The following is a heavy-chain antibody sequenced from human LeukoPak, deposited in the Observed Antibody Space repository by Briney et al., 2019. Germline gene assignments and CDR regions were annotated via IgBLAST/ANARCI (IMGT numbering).Heavy chain of an antibody. CDR1: GSSISSSSYY. Sequence: SETLSLTCTVSGSSISSSSYYWGWIRQPPGKGLEWIGSIYYSGSTYYNPSLKSRVTISVDTSKNQFSLKLSSVTAADTAVYYCARHLAVSRYAFDIWGQGTMVTVSS. CDR2: IYYSGST. CDR3: ARHLAVSRYAFDI. V-gene: IGHV4-39*01. J-gene: IGHJ3*02. D-gene: IGHD6-19*01.